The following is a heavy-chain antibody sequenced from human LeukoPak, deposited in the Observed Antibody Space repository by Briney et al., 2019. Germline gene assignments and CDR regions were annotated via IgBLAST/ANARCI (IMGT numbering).Heavy chain of an antibody. Sequence: SETLSLTCSVSGSSIGSGYYWGWIRQPPGKGLEWIGGFYYSGTTYFNPSLKSRVTISRDTSKNQFSLRLSSVTAADTAVYYCAREISVNMIEEPSYFDYWGQGTLVTVSS. CDR3: AREISVNMIEEPSYFDY. J-gene: IGHJ4*02. CDR1: GSSIGSGYY. CDR2: FYYSGTT. V-gene: IGHV4-38-2*02. D-gene: IGHD3-22*01.